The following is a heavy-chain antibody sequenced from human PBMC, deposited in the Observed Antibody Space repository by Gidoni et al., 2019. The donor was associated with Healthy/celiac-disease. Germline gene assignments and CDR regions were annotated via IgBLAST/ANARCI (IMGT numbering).Heavy chain of an antibody. Sequence: QVQLQESGPGLVKPSETLSLTCTVSGSSISSYYWSWIRQPPWTGLEWIGYIYYSGSTNYNPSLKSRVTISVDTSKNQFSLKLSSVTAADKAVYYCARHGVDYYGSGSYLDYWGQGTLVTVSS. CDR1: GSSISSYY. V-gene: IGHV4-59*08. D-gene: IGHD3-10*01. CDR2: IYYSGST. J-gene: IGHJ4*02. CDR3: ARHGVDYYGSGSYLDY.